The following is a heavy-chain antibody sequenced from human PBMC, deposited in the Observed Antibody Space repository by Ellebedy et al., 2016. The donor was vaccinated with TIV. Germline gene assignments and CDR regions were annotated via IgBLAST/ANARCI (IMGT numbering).Heavy chain of an antibody. Sequence: SETLSLXCGVHGGSFSGYFWTWIRQPPGKGLEWIGEINHIGSSTYNPSLNSRVTMSFDTSKNEFSLNLRSVTAADTAIYYCARGETYCWECLDYWGQGTLVTVSS. CDR3: ARGETYCWECLDY. CDR2: INHIGSS. D-gene: IGHD2-8*02. V-gene: IGHV4-34*01. CDR1: GGSFSGYF. J-gene: IGHJ4*02.